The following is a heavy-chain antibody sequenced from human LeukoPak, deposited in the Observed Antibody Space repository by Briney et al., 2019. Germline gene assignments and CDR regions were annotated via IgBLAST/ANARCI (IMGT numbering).Heavy chain of an antibody. V-gene: IGHV4-30-2*01. CDR2: IYHSGST. CDR1: GGSISSGGYS. CDR3: ARTKYAGPRWFDP. D-gene: IGHD6-13*01. Sequence: SETLSLTCAVSGGSISSGGYSWSWNRQPPGKGLEWIGYIYHSGSTYYNPSLKSRVTISVDRSKNQFSLKLSSVTAADTAVYYCARTKYAGPRWFDPWGQGTLVNVSS. J-gene: IGHJ5*02.